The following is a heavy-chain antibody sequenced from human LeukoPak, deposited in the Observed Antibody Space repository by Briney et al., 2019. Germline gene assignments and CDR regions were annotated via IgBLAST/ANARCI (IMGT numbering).Heavy chain of an antibody. Sequence: SETLSLTCPVSGASISPYYWGWIRQPPGKGLEWLGYVYYSGSTNYSTSLMSRLTMSVDTSKNQFSLKLTAVTAADTAVYYCAKTNGYYSDWGQGTLVTVSS. CDR1: GASISPYY. V-gene: IGHV4-59*08. CDR3: AKTNGYYSD. D-gene: IGHD3-22*01. J-gene: IGHJ4*02. CDR2: VYYSGST.